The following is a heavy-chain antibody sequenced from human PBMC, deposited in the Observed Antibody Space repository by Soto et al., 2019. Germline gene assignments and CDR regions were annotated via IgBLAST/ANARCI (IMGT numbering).Heavy chain of an antibody. CDR2: IIPIFGTA. D-gene: IGHD3-10*01. J-gene: IGHJ5*02. CDR1: GYTLTELS. V-gene: IGHV1-69*13. CDR3: ARDLFTMVRGVMTS. Sequence: ASVKVSCKVSGYTLTELSMHWVRQAPGQGLEWMGGIIPIFGTANYAQKFQGRVTITADESTSTAYMELSSLRSEDTAVYYCARDLFTMVRGVMTSWGQGTLVTVSS.